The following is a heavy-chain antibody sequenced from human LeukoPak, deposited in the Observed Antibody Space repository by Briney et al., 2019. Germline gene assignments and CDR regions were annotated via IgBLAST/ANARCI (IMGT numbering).Heavy chain of an antibody. J-gene: IGHJ4*02. D-gene: IGHD6-13*01. CDR1: GGSFSGYY. Sequence: SETLSLTCAVYGGSFSGYYWSWIRQPPGKGLEWIGEINHSGSTNYNPSLKSRVTISVDTSKNQFSLKLSSMTAADTAVYYCARETAAGTTIDYWGQGTLVTVSS. CDR2: INHSGST. V-gene: IGHV4-34*01. CDR3: ARETAAGTTIDY.